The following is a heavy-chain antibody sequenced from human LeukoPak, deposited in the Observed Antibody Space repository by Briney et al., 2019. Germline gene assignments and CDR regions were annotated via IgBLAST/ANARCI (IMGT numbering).Heavy chain of an antibody. CDR1: GGSISSGSYY. CDR2: IYTSGST. J-gene: IGHJ5*02. CDR3: AREAEITIFGVVTSHGFDP. D-gene: IGHD3-3*01. V-gene: IGHV4-61*02. Sequence: SETLSLTCTVSGGSISSGSYYWSWLRQPAGKGLEWIGRIYTSGSTNYNPSLKSRVTISVDTSKNQFSLKLSSVTAADTAVYYCAREAEITIFGVVTSHGFDPWGQGTLVTVSS.